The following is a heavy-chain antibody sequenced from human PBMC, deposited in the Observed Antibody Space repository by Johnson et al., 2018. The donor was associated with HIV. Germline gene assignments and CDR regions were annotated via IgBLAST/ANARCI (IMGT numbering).Heavy chain of an antibody. CDR2: IKSKSDGGTV. J-gene: IGHJ4*02. CDR1: GFPFRNAW. V-gene: IGHV3-15*01. Sequence: VQLVQSGGGLVKPGGSLRISCGASGFPFRNAWMSWVRQAPGKGLEWVGRIKSKSDGGTVDYAAPVKGRFTIPRDDSQNTMYLELNSLRTDDTGVYYCNTDGAKKPYCSGGNCYYWGQGTLVTVSS. CDR3: NTDGAKKPYCSGGNCYY. D-gene: IGHD2-15*01.